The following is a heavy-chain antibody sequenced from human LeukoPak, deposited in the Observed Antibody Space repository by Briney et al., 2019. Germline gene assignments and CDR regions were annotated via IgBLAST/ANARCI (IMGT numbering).Heavy chain of an antibody. V-gene: IGHV1-8*01. CDR2: MNPNSGNT. CDR1: GYTFTSYD. J-gene: IGHJ6*02. Sequence: VASVKVSFKASGYTFTSYDINWVRQATGQGLEWMGWMNPNSGNTGYAQKFQGRVTMTRNTSISTAYMELSSLRSEDTAVYYCARGGYDSSGYWGYYYYYYGMDVWGQGTTVTVSS. CDR3: ARGGYDSSGYWGYYYYYYGMDV. D-gene: IGHD3-22*01.